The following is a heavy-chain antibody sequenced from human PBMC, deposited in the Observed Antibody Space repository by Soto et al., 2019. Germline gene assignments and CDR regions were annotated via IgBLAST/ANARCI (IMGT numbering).Heavy chain of an antibody. J-gene: IGHJ6*02. D-gene: IGHD2-2*01. CDR3: ARSPPPKYQLPVRESNYGMDV. CDR1: GGSISSGGYY. CDR2: IYYSGST. V-gene: IGHV4-31*03. Sequence: QVQLQESGPGLVKPSQTLSLTCTVSGGSISSGGYYWSWIRQHPGKGLEWIGYIYYSGSTYYNPSLKSRVTISVDTSKNQFSLKLSSVTAADTAVYYCARSPPPKYQLPVRESNYGMDVWGQGTTVTVSS.